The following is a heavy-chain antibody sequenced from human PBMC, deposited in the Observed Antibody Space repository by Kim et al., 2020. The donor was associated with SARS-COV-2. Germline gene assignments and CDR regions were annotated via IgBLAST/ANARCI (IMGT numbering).Heavy chain of an antibody. D-gene: IGHD3-10*01. CDR1: GGSFSGYY. CDR2: INHSGST. J-gene: IGHJ6*03. CDR3: ARERDPRNYYGSGIFDYMDV. V-gene: IGHV4-34*01. Sequence: SETLSLTCAVYGGSFSGYYWSWIRQPPGKGLEWIGEINHSGSTNYNPSLKSRVTISVDTSKNQFSLKLSSVTAADTAVYYCARERDPRNYYGSGIFDYMDVWGKGTTVTVSS.